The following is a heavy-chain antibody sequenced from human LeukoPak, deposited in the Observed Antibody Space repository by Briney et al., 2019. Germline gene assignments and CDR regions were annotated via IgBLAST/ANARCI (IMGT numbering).Heavy chain of an antibody. CDR3: AKDMGIVVVPAASSRNAFDI. V-gene: IGHV3-9*01. D-gene: IGHD2-2*01. CDR1: GFNFDDYA. CDR2: ISLYCGSI. J-gene: IGHJ3*02. Sequence: PGGSLRLSCAASGFNFDDYALHGVRQAAPKGLAWVSGISLYCGSIGYADSVKGRFTISRDNDKNSLYLQMNSLRAEDTALYYCAKDMGIVVVPAASSRNAFDIWGQGTMVTVSS.